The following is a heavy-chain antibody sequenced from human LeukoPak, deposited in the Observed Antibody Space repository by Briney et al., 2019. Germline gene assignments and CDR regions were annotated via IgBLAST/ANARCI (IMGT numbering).Heavy chain of an antibody. CDR1: GGSISSYY. Sequence: SETLSLTCTVSGGSISSYYWSWIRQPPGKGLEWIGYIYYSGSTNYNPSLKSRVTISVDTSKNQFSLKLSSVTAADTAVYYCAREDRIAVAGTSPHWYFDLWGRGTLVTVSS. J-gene: IGHJ2*01. CDR3: AREDRIAVAGTSPHWYFDL. D-gene: IGHD6-19*01. CDR2: IYYSGST. V-gene: IGHV4-59*01.